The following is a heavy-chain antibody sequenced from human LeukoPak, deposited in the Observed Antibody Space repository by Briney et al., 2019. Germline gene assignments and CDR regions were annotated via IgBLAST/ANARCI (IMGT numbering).Heavy chain of an antibody. J-gene: IGHJ4*02. V-gene: IGHV4-59*01. Sequence: PSETLSLTCTVSGGSISSYYWSWIRQPPGKALEWIGYIHYSGSTNYNPSPKSRVTISVDTSKNQFSLRLTSVTAADTAVYYCARFEGSFDYWGQGTLVTVSS. D-gene: IGHD3-9*01. CDR2: IHYSGST. CDR1: GGSISSYY. CDR3: ARFEGSFDY.